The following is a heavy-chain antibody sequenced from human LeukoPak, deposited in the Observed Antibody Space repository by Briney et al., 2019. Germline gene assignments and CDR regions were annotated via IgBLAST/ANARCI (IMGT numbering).Heavy chain of an antibody. CDR1: GGAFSSYA. D-gene: IGHD3-3*01. CDR3: ARDRGGLEWLLYRSGWFDP. V-gene: IGHV1-69*13. CDR2: IIPIFGTA. Sequence: SVKVSCKASGGAFSSYAIRWVREAPGQGLEWMGGIIPIFGTANYAQKFQGRVTITADESTSTAYMELSSLRSEDTAVYYCARDRGGLEWLLYRSGWFDPWGQGTLVTASS. J-gene: IGHJ5*02.